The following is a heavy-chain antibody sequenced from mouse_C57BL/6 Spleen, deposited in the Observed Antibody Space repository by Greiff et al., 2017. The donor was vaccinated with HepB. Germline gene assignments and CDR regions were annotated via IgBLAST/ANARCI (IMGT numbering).Heavy chain of an antibody. V-gene: IGHV3-6*01. CDR1: GYSITSGYY. J-gene: IGHJ1*03. Sequence: VQLQQSGPGLVKPSQSLSLTCSVTGYSITSGYYWNWIRQFPGNKLEWMGYISYDGSNNYNPSLKNRISITRDTSKNQFFLKLNSVTTEDTATYYCARELRWYFDVWGTGTTVTVSS. CDR2: ISYDGSN. CDR3: ARELRWYFDV. D-gene: IGHD1-3*01.